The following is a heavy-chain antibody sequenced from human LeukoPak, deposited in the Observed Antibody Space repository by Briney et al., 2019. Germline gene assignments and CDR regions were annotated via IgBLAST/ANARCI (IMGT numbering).Heavy chain of an antibody. CDR1: GFTFTNSA. CDR3: ATGLSYVFDY. D-gene: IGHD1-26*01. V-gene: IGHV1-58*02. Sequence: ASVKVSCKASGFTFTNSAMQWVRQARGQRLEWIGWIVVASGNTNYAQKFQERVTITRDMSTSTAYMELSSLRSEDTAVYYCATGLSYVFDYWGQGTLVTVSS. J-gene: IGHJ4*02. CDR2: IVVASGNT.